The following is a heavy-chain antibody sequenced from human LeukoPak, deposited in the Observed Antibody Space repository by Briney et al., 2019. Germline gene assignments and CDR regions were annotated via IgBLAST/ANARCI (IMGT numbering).Heavy chain of an antibody. CDR3: ARDPLTLYNYYMDV. CDR2: ISSSGSTI. J-gene: IGHJ6*03. V-gene: IGHV3-11*04. D-gene: IGHD3-9*01. CDR1: GFTFSDYY. Sequence: GGSLRLSCAASGFTFSDYYMSWIRQAPGKGLEWVSYISSSGSTIYYADSVKGRFTIPRDNSKNTLYLQMNSLRVEDTAVYYCARDPLTLYNYYMDVWGKGTTVTVSS.